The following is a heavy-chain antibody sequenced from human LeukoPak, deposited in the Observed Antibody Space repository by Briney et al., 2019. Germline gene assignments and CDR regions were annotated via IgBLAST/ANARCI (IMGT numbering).Heavy chain of an antibody. CDR2: IYYSGST. D-gene: IGHD3-10*01. J-gene: IGHJ3*02. Sequence: PSETLSLTCSVSGGSISSYYWSWIRQPPGKGLEWIGYIYYSGSTNYNPSLKSRVTISVDTSKNQFSLKLSSVTAADTAVYYCARDLIEYGSGKNAFDIWGQGTMVTVSS. V-gene: IGHV4-59*01. CDR3: ARDLIEYGSGKNAFDI. CDR1: GGSISSYY.